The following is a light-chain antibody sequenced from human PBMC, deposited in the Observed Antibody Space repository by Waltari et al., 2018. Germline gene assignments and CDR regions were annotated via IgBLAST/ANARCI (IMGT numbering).Light chain of an antibody. J-gene: IGKJ3*01. CDR2: DAS. CDR3: QQRSNWPPT. V-gene: IGKV3-11*01. CDR1: QSARTH. Sequence: EIVLTQSPATLSLSPGERATLSCRAGQSARTHLAWYQPTPGQAPRLPIYDASKRATGIPARFSGNGSGTDFTLTISSLEPEDFAVYFCQQRSNWPPTFGPGTKVDVK.